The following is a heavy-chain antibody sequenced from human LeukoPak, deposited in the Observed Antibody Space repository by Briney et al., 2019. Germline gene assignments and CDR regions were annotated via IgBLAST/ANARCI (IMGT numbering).Heavy chain of an antibody. V-gene: IGHV3-69-1*01. D-gene: IGHD3-22*01. CDR1: GFTVSGNY. Sequence: GGSLRLSCAASGFTVSGNYMTWVRQAPGKGLEWVSAISGSGDSTYCADSVKGRFTISRDNAKNSLYLQMNSLRAEDTAVYYCARDLYYYDSSGHYYSVDAFDIWGQGTMVTVSS. CDR3: ARDLYYYDSSGHYYSVDAFDI. J-gene: IGHJ3*02. CDR2: ISGSGDST.